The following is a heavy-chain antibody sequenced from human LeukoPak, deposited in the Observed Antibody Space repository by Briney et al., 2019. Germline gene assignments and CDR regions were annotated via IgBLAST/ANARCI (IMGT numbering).Heavy chain of an antibody. Sequence: SETLSLTCTVSGGSISSYYWSWIRQPPGKGLEWIGYIYYSGSTNYNPSLKSRVTISVDTSKNQFSLKLSSVTAEDTAVYYCARESGITMVRGALDYWGQGTLVTVSP. J-gene: IGHJ4*02. CDR1: GGSISSYY. CDR2: IYYSGST. CDR3: ARESGITMVRGALDY. D-gene: IGHD3-10*01. V-gene: IGHV4-59*01.